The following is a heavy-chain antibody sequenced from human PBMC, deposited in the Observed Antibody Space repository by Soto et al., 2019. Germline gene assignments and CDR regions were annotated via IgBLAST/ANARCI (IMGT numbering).Heavy chain of an antibody. D-gene: IGHD2-15*01. Sequence: ASVKVSCKASGFTFTNFAVQWVRQARGQGLEWMAIIIASSGDTNYAQKFQGRVTMSSDSSTSTVYMELSRLRSEDTAVYYCARDLVPYYWGQGTLVTVSS. CDR3: ARDLVPYY. CDR2: IIASSGDT. CDR1: GFTFTNFA. J-gene: IGHJ4*02. V-gene: IGHV1-46*01.